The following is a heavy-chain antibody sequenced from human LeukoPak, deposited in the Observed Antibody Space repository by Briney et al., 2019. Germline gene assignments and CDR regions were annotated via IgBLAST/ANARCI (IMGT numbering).Heavy chain of an antibody. V-gene: IGHV1-69*04. CDR2: IIPILGVA. Sequence: SVKVSCKASGVTLTTYGISWLRQAPGQGLEWMGTIIPILGVANYVQKFQDRLTITADKSTSTAYMELRSLRSEDTAVYYCAGPSYCTGGGCLYFLDYWGQGTLVTVSS. J-gene: IGHJ4*02. CDR1: GVTLTTYG. CDR3: AGPSYCTGGGCLYFLDY. D-gene: IGHD2-15*01.